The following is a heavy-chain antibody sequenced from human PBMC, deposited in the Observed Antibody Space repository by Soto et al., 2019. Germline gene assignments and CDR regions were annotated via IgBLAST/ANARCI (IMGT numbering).Heavy chain of an antibody. CDR2: ISYDGTAK. J-gene: IGHJ6*02. Sequence: GGSLRLSCAASGFDFSDHGMHWVRQAPGEGLEWVTVISYDGTAKYYKESVKSRFTTSRDNSKKTLYLQIDSLRVEDTAVYYCAKDEGRFLRNYFNYGIDVWGLGTTVTVSS. V-gene: IGHV3-33*03. CDR3: AKDEGRFLRNYFNYGIDV. CDR1: GFDFSDHG. D-gene: IGHD3-3*01.